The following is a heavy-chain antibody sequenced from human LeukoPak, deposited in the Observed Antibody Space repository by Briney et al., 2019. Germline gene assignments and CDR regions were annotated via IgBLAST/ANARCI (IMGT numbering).Heavy chain of an antibody. J-gene: IGHJ4*02. CDR2: ISGSRGGT. D-gene: IGHD2-15*01. CDR3: AKWGCSGSDCYPFDY. CDR1: GFTFSSYA. Sequence: PGGSLRLSCAASGFTFSSYAMSWVRQAPGKGLEWVSAISGSRGGTYYADSVKGRFTISRDNSKNTLYLQMNSLRAEDTALYYCAKWGCSGSDCYPFDYWGQGTLVTVSS. V-gene: IGHV3-23*01.